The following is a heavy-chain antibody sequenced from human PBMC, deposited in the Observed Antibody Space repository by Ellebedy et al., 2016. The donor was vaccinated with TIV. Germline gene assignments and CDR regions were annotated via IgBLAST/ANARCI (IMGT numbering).Heavy chain of an antibody. J-gene: IGHJ4*02. Sequence: GESLKISCAASGFTFSSYGMHWVRQAPGKGLEWVAVIWYDESNEYYADSVKGRFTISRDNSKNTLYLQMNSLRAEDTAVYYCTSNPGIAVPGDYWGLGTPVTVSS. CDR2: IWYDESNE. V-gene: IGHV3-33*01. CDR3: TSNPGIAVPGDY. D-gene: IGHD6-19*01. CDR1: GFTFSSYG.